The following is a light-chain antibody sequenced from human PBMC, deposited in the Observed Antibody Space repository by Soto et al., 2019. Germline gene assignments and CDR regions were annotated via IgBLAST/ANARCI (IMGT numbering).Light chain of an antibody. CDR1: LSVSVY. Sequence: EIGMTQSPAPLSVSTGERATLSCRTSLSVSVYLDWYQQKPGQAPRLLISDASNRATGIPARFSGSGSGTDFTLTISSLEPEDFAVYYCHQRQYWPPITFGQGTRLEI. CDR2: DAS. J-gene: IGKJ5*01. CDR3: HQRQYWPPIT. V-gene: IGKV3-11*01.